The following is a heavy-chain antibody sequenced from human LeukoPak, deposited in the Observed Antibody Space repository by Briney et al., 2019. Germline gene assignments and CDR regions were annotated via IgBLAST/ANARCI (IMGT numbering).Heavy chain of an antibody. Sequence: GGSLRLSCAASGFTFSSYAMHWVRQAPGKGLEWVAVISYDGSNKYYADSVKGRFTISRDNAKNSLYLQMNSLRAEDTAVYYCASGGGRDSSGYYRYWGQGTLVTVSS. V-gene: IGHV3-30*04. J-gene: IGHJ4*02. D-gene: IGHD3-22*01. CDR1: GFTFSSYA. CDR2: ISYDGSNK. CDR3: ASGGGRDSSGYYRY.